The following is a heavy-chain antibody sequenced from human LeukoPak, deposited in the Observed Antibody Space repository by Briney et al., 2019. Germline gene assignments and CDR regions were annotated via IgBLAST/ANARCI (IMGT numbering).Heavy chain of an antibody. Sequence: PSETLSLTCAVYGGSFSGYYWSWIRQPPGKGLEWIGEINHSGSTNYNPSLKSRVTISVNTSKNQFSLKLSSVTAADTAVYYCARGFDSSGPWGGFDPWGQGTLVTVSS. D-gene: IGHD3-22*01. CDR1: GGSFSGYY. J-gene: IGHJ5*02. CDR3: ARGFDSSGPWGGFDP. CDR2: INHSGST. V-gene: IGHV4-34*01.